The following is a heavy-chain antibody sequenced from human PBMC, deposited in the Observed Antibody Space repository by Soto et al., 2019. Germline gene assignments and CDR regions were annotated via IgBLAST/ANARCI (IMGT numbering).Heavy chain of an antibody. D-gene: IGHD3-10*01. Sequence: EVQLVESGGGLVQPGGSLRLSCAASGFTFSNYWMSWVRQAPGKGLEWVANIKEDGSERNYVDSVKGRLTISRDNAKNSLYLQLNSLRAEETAVYYCARAGSENDYWGQGTLVTVSS. J-gene: IGHJ4*02. CDR1: GFTFSNYW. V-gene: IGHV3-7*05. CDR3: ARAGSENDY. CDR2: IKEDGSER.